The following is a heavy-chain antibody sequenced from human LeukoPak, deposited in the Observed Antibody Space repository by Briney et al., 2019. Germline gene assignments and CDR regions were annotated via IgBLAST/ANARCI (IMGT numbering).Heavy chain of an antibody. D-gene: IGHD2-2*01. CDR2: IYPGDSDT. CDR1: GYSFTSYW. J-gene: IGHJ4*02. CDR3: ARAPGSESGQLLLDY. V-gene: IGHV5-51*01. Sequence: GESLKISCKGSGYSFTSYWIGWVRQMPGKGLEWMGIIYPGDSDTRYSPSFQGQVTISADKSISTAYLQWSSLKASDTAMYYCARAPGSESGQLLLDYWGQGTLVTVSS.